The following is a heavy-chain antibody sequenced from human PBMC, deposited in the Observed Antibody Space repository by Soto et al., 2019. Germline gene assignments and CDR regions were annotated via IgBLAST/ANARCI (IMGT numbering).Heavy chain of an antibody. CDR1: GGSISSGGYY. CDR3: GRGPPPYCSSTSCYGAYYYGMDV. CDR2: IYYSGST. V-gene: IGHV4-31*01. Sequence: QVQLQESGPGLVKPSQTLSLTCTVSGGSISSGGYYWSWIRQHPGKGLEWIGYIYYSGSTYYNPSPKGSVTISGDTSKNQFPLKLSLGTAGDKAVYYLGRGPPPYCSSTSCYGAYYYGMDVWGQGTTVTVSS. J-gene: IGHJ6*02. D-gene: IGHD2-2*01.